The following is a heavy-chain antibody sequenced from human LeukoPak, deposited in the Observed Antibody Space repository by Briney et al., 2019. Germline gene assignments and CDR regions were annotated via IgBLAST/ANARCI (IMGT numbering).Heavy chain of an antibody. J-gene: IGHJ6*02. CDR3: AKATAAAAYDAGYYYGMDV. Sequence: GGSLRLSCAASGFTFSSYAMSWVRQAPGKGLGWVSAISGSGGSTYYADSVKGRFTISRDNSKNTLYLQMNSLRAEDTAVYYCAKATAAAAYDAGYYYGMDVWGQGTTVTVSS. CDR2: ISGSGGST. V-gene: IGHV3-23*01. CDR1: GFTFSSYA. D-gene: IGHD6-13*01.